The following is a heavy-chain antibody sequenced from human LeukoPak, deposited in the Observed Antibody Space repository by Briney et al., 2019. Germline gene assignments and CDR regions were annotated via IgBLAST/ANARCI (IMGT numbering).Heavy chain of an antibody. CDR2: INHSGST. CDR3: ARGVGGSSEFDY. D-gene: IGHD1-26*01. V-gene: IGHV4-34*01. J-gene: IGHJ4*02. Sequence: SETLSLTCAVYGGSFSGYYWSWIRQPPGKGLEWIGEINHSGSTNYNPSLKSRVTISVDTSKNQFSLKLSSVTAADTAVYYCARGVGGSSEFDYWGQGTLVTVSS. CDR1: GGSFSGYY.